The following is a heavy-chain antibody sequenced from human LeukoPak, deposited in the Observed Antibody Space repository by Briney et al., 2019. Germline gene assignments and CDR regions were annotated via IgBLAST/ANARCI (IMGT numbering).Heavy chain of an antibody. D-gene: IGHD3-22*01. CDR1: GFSLSTSGVG. J-gene: IGHJ4*02. CDR2: IYWDDDK. V-gene: IGHV2-5*02. CDR3: AHGNDGGSSGYYSPFFDY. Sequence: SGPTLVNPTQTLTLTCTFSGFSLSTSGVGVGWIRQPPGKALEWLALIYWDDDKRYSPSLKSRLTITKDTSKNQVVLTMTNMDPVDTATYYCAHGNDGGSSGYYSPFFDYWGQGTLVTVSS.